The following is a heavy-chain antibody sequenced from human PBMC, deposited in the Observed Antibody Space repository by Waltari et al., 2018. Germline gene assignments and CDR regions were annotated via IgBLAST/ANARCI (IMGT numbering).Heavy chain of an antibody. CDR2: FDPEDDET. CDR3: ATLSTANDVFDI. CDR1: GYTLTEPS. D-gene: IGHD1-1*01. Sequence: QVQVVQSGAEVKKPGASVRVSCKVSGYTLTEPSIHWVRQAPGKGLEWMGGFDPEDDETIYAQKFQGRVTMTKDTSRDTAYMELSSLKSEDTAMYYCATLSTANDVFDIWGQGTLVTVSS. J-gene: IGHJ3*02. V-gene: IGHV1-24*01.